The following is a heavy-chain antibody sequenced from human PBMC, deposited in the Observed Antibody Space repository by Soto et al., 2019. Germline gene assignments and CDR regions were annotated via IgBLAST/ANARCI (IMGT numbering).Heavy chain of an antibody. D-gene: IGHD4-17*01. CDR2: ISYDGSNK. CDR3: ARVTMTTVSFDY. Sequence: QVQLVESGGGVGQPGRSLRLSCAASGFTFSSYAMHWVRQAPGKGLEWVAVISYDGSNKYYADSVKGRFTISRDNSKNTLYLQMNSLRAEDTAVYYCARVTMTTVSFDYWGQGTLVTVSS. J-gene: IGHJ4*02. V-gene: IGHV3-30-3*01. CDR1: GFTFSSYA.